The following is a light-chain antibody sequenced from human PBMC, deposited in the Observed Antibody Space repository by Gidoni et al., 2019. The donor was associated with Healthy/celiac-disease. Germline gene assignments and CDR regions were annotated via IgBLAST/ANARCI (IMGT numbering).Light chain of an antibody. Sequence: GQRVTISCSGISSNIGSNTVNWYQQLPGTAPKLLIYSNNQRPSAVPDRFSGSKSGTSASLAISGLQSEDEADYYCAAWDDSLNGAVFGGGTQLTVL. V-gene: IGLV1-44*01. CDR1: SSNIGSNT. J-gene: IGLJ7*01. CDR2: SNN. CDR3: AAWDDSLNGAV.